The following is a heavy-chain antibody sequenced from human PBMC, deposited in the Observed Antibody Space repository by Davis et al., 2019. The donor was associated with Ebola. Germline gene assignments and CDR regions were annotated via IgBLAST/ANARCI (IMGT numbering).Heavy chain of an antibody. CDR3: ARHGHSVLRYFDWLYYFDY. Sequence: SETLSLTCAVSGGSISSSSYYWGWIRQPPGKGLEWIGSIYYSGSTYYNPSLKSRVTISVDTSKNQFSLKLSSVTAADTAVYYCARHGHSVLRYFDWLYYFDYWGQGTLVTVSS. D-gene: IGHD3-9*01. V-gene: IGHV4-39*01. CDR1: GGSISSSSYY. J-gene: IGHJ4*02. CDR2: IYYSGST.